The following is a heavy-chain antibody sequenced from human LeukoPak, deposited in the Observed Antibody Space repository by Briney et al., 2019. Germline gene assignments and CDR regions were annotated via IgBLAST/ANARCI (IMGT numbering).Heavy chain of an antibody. CDR3: ARITGYGMDV. J-gene: IGHJ6*02. CDR2: IYHSGST. D-gene: IGHD3-16*01. Sequence: SQTLSLTCTVSGGSISSGGYSWSWIRQPPGKGLEWIGYIYHSGSTYYNPSLKSRVTISVDRSKNQFSLKLSSVTAADTAVYYCARITGYGMDVWGQGTTVTVSS. V-gene: IGHV4-30-2*01. CDR1: GGSISSGGYS.